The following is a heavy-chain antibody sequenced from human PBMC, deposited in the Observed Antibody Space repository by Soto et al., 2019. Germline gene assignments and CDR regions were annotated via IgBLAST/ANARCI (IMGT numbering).Heavy chain of an antibody. Sequence: ESGGGVVQPGRSLRLSCAASGFTFSSYGMHWVRQAPGKGLEWVAVISYDGSNKYYADSVKGRFTISRDNSKNTLYLQMNSLRAEDTAVYYCAKVDSSSWYSRYYYGMDVWGQGTTVTVSS. J-gene: IGHJ6*02. D-gene: IGHD6-13*01. V-gene: IGHV3-30*18. CDR2: ISYDGSNK. CDR1: GFTFSSYG. CDR3: AKVDSSSWYSRYYYGMDV.